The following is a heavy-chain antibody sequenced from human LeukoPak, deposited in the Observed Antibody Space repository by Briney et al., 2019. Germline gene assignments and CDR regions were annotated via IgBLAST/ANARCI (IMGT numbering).Heavy chain of an antibody. CDR3: AHRRGSSGWSQGYFDY. Sequence: SGPTLVKPTQTLTLTCTFSGFSLSTSGVGVGWIRQPPGKALEWLALIYRDDDKRYSPSLKSRLTITKDTSKNQVALTMTNMDPGDTATYYCAHRRGSSGWSQGYFDYWGQGTLVTVSS. CDR2: IYRDDDK. J-gene: IGHJ4*02. D-gene: IGHD6-19*01. CDR1: GFSLSTSGVG. V-gene: IGHV2-5*02.